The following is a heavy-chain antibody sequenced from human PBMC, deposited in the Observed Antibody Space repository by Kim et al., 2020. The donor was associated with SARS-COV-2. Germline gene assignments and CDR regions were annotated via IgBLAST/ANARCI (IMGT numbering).Heavy chain of an antibody. D-gene: IGHD6-13*01. J-gene: IGHJ4*02. CDR2: IYHSGST. CDR3: ARGQQLPDY. Sequence: SETLSLTCAVSGGSISSGGYSWSWIRQPPGKGLEWIGYIYHSGSTYYNPSLKSRVTISVDRSKNQFSLKLSSVTAADTAVYYCARGQQLPDYWGQGTLVTVSS. V-gene: IGHV4-30-2*01. CDR1: GGSISSGGYS.